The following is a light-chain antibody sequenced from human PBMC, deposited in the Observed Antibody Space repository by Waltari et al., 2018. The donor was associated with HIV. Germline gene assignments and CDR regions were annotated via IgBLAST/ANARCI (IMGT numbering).Light chain of an antibody. CDR1: QSLLHSSSNNF. J-gene: IGKJ1*01. Sequence: DIVMTQSPLSLAVTPGEPASISCRSSQSLLHSSSNNFLDWYVQKPGQSPQLLIYMASSRASGVPDRFSGSGSGTEFTLKISRVEAGDVGIYYCMQGLEVPRTFGQGTRVEIK. V-gene: IGKV2-28*01. CDR2: MAS. CDR3: MQGLEVPRT.